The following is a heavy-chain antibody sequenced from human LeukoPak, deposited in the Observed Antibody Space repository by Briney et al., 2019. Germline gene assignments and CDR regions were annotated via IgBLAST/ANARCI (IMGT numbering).Heavy chain of an antibody. D-gene: IGHD1-26*01. CDR2: INPSGSSA. V-gene: IGHV1-46*01. CDR3: ARDNSVGETAWWFDP. J-gene: IGHJ5*02. Sequence: ASVKVSCKVSGYSFTSYYMHGVRQAPGQGLEWMGFINPSGSSAAYAHTSTDYMELTSLTSDDTAVYYCARDNSVGETAWWFDPWGQGTLVTASS. CDR1: GYSFTSYY.